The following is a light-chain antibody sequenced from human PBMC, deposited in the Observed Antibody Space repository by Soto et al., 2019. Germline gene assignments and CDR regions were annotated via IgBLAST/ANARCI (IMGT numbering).Light chain of an antibody. CDR2: EVS. Sequence: SALTQPASVSGSLGQSITISCTGTSSDIGGYNYVSWYQQHPGKAPKLIIYEVSYRPSGVSNRFSASKSANTASLTISGLQAEDEADYYCNSYASSNSLIFGGGTKLTVL. CDR1: SSDIGGYNY. CDR3: NSYASSNSLI. V-gene: IGLV2-14*01. J-gene: IGLJ2*01.